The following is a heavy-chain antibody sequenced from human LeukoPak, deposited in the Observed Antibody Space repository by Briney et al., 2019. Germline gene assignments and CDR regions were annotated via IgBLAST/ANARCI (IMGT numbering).Heavy chain of an antibody. D-gene: IGHD3-3*01. V-gene: IGHV3-7*01. CDR1: GFTVSSNY. J-gene: IGHJ4*02. CDR2: IKQDGSEK. CDR3: ARLQGFWSGDNFDY. Sequence: GGSLRLSCAASGFTVSSNYMSWVRQAPGKGLEWVANIKQDGSEKYYVDSVKGRLTISRDNAKNSLYLQMNSLRAEDTAVYYCARLQGFWSGDNFDYWGQGTLVTVSS.